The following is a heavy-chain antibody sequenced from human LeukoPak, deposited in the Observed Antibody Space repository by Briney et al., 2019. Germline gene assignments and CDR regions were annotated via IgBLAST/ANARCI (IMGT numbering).Heavy chain of an antibody. V-gene: IGHV5-51*01. CDR2: IYPGDSDT. CDR3: AYVAAAGRRHNWFDP. D-gene: IGHD6-13*01. J-gene: IGHJ5*02. Sequence: GESLKISCKGSGYSFTSYWIGWVRQMPGKGLEWMGIIYPGDSDTRYSPSFRGQVTISADKSISTAYLQWSSLKASDTAMYYCAYVAAAGRRHNWFDPWGQGTLVTVSS. CDR1: GYSFTSYW.